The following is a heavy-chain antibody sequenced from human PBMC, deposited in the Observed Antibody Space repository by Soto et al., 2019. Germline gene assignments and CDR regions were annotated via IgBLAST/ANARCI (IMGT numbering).Heavy chain of an antibody. J-gene: IGHJ4*02. D-gene: IGHD5-12*01. V-gene: IGHV3-23*01. CDR3: ASQNGGYAVY. Sequence: EVQLLESGGGLVQPGGSLRLSCAASGFTFSSYAMSWVRQAPGKGLEWVSAISGSGGSTYYADSVKGRFTISRDNSQNSLDLQMNSLSAEDTAVDYGASQNGGYAVYWGQGTLVTVSS. CDR2: ISGSGGST. CDR1: GFTFSSYA.